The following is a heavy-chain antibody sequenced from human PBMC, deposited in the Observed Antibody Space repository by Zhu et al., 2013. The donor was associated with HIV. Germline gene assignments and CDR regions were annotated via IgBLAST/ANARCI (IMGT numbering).Heavy chain of an antibody. CDR1: GGTFSSYA. CDR3: ASGGQLAAAGELDY. V-gene: IGHV1-69*06. J-gene: IGHJ4*02. D-gene: IGHD6-13*01. CDR2: VIPIFATA. Sequence: VQLVRSGAEVKKPGSSVKVSCKASGGTFSSYAITWVRQAPGQGLEWMGGVIPIFATANYAQKFQGRVTITADKSTSTAYMELSSLRSEDTAVYYCASGGQLAAAGELDYWGQGTLVTVSS.